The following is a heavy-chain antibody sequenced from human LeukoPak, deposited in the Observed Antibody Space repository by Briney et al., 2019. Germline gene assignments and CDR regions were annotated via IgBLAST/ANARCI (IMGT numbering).Heavy chain of an antibody. J-gene: IGHJ6*02. D-gene: IGHD2-2*01. CDR2: IIPILGIA. CDR3: ASPSCRSSTSCYSHYYYYGMDV. Sequence: SVKVSCKASGGTFSSYAISWVRQAPGQGLEWMGGIIPILGIANYAQKFQGRVTITADKSTSTAYMELSSLRSEDTAVYYCASPSCRSSTSCYSHYYYYGMDVWGQGTTVTVSS. V-gene: IGHV1-69*10. CDR1: GGTFSSYA.